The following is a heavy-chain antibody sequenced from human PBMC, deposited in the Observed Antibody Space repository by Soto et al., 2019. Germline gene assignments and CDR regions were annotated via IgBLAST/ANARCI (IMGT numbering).Heavy chain of an antibody. V-gene: IGHV4-31*03. D-gene: IGHD3-22*01. CDR1: GGSISSGGYY. J-gene: IGHJ5*02. CDR3: ATYYDSSGYFHNWFGP. Sequence: SETLSLTCTVSGGSISSGGYYWSWIRQHPGKGLEWIGYIYYSGSTYYNPSLKSRVTISVDTSKNQFSLKLSSVTAADTAVYYCATYYDSSGYFHNWFGPCGQVTLVTVSS. CDR2: IYYSGST.